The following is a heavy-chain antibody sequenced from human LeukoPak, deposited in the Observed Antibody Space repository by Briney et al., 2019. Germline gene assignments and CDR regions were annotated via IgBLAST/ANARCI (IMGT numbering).Heavy chain of an antibody. Sequence: GGSLRLSCAASGFTFDDYGMSWVRQAPGKGLEWVSGINWNGGSTGYADSVKGRFTISRDNAKSSLYLQMNSLRAEDTALYYCARARGSYYYDSSGYPYYFDYWGQGTLVTVSS. CDR1: GFTFDDYG. CDR2: INWNGGST. J-gene: IGHJ4*02. D-gene: IGHD3-22*01. CDR3: ARARGSYYYDSSGYPYYFDY. V-gene: IGHV3-20*04.